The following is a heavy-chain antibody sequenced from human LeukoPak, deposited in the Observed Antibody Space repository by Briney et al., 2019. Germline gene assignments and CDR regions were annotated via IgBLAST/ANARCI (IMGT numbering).Heavy chain of an antibody. CDR3: TRVYDYVWGSYRPRREYYFDY. CDR2: IRSKAYGGTT. V-gene: IGHV3-49*04. Sequence: PGRSLRLSCTASGFTFGDYAMSWVRQAPGKGLEWVGFIRSKAYGGTTEYAASVKGRFTISRDDSNSIAYLEMNSLKTEDTAVYYCTRVYDYVWGSYRPRREYYFDYWGQGTLVTVSS. D-gene: IGHD3-16*02. CDR1: GFTFGDYA. J-gene: IGHJ4*02.